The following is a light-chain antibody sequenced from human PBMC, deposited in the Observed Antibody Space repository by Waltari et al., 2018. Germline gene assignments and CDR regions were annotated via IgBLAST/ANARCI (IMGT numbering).Light chain of an antibody. CDR2: DVS. Sequence: QSVLTQSASVSGSPGQSITISCTGTSGDVGAHNYVSWYQQHPGKAPQLIIYDVSKRPSGVATRISASKSGNTASLTISGLQAEDEAHYYCNSYTSSTNVGFGGGTKLTVL. V-gene: IGLV2-14*03. CDR1: SGDVGAHNY. J-gene: IGLJ2*01. CDR3: NSYTSSTNVG.